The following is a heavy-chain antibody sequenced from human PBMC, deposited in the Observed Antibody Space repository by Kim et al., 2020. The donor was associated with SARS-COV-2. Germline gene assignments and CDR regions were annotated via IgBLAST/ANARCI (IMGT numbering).Heavy chain of an antibody. J-gene: IGHJ5*02. CDR3: LSYLSTERWFDP. D-gene: IGHD2-8*02. V-gene: IGHV4-39*07. Sequence: YNNPSLKSRVTRSVDPSKNQFSLKLSSVTAADTAVYYGLSYLSTERWFDPWGQGTLVTVSS.